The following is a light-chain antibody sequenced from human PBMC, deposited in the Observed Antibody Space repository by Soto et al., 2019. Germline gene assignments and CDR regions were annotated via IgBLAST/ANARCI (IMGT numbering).Light chain of an antibody. CDR3: QKYGSSLSLP. V-gene: IGKV3-20*01. CDR2: GAS. J-gene: IGKJ5*01. Sequence: EIVLTQSPGTLSLSPGERATLSCRASQSVSSSYLAWYQQKPGQAPRLLIYGASSRATGIPDRFSGSGSGTDFTLTISRLESEDFAVYYCQKYGSSLSLPFGKGKRLEIK. CDR1: QSVSSSY.